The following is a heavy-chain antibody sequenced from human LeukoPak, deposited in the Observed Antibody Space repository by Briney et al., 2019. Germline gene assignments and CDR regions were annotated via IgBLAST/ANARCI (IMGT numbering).Heavy chain of an antibody. D-gene: IGHD6-19*01. Sequence: GASVKVSCKASGYTFTSYDINWVRQAPGQGLEWMGGIIPIFGTANYAQKFQGRVTITADESTSTAYMELSSLRSEDTAVYYCARDESPLGRWLVHGVYWGQGTLVTVSS. CDR3: ARDESPLGRWLVHGVY. CDR1: GYTFTSYD. J-gene: IGHJ4*02. V-gene: IGHV1-69*13. CDR2: IIPIFGTA.